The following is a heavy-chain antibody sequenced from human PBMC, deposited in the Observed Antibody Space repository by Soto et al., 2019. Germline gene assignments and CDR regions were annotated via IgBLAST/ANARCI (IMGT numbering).Heavy chain of an antibody. CDR3: ARVEPGIAAAGYYYYGMDV. D-gene: IGHD6-13*01. V-gene: IGHV4-38-2*01. J-gene: IGHJ6*02. Sequence: KPSETLSLTCAVSGYSISSGYYWGWIRQPPGKGLEWIGSIYHSGSTYYNPSLKSRVTISVDTSKNQFSLKLSSVTAADTAVYYCARVEPGIAAAGYYYYGMDVWGQGTTVTVSS. CDR2: IYHSGST. CDR1: GYSISSGYY.